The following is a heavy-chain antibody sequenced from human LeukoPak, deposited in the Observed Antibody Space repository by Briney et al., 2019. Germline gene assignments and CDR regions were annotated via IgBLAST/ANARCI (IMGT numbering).Heavy chain of an antibody. D-gene: IGHD6-6*01. CDR1: GFTFNSYS. J-gene: IGHJ6*03. CDR2: ISGSNSYI. V-gene: IGHV3-21*04. CDR3: ARVGAARRYYYYYYMDV. Sequence: GSLRLSCAASGFTFNSYSMNWVRQAPGKGLEWVSSISGSNSYIYYADSMKGRFTISRDNAKNSLYLQMNSLRAEDTALYYCARVGAARRYYYYYYMDVWGKGTTVTVSS.